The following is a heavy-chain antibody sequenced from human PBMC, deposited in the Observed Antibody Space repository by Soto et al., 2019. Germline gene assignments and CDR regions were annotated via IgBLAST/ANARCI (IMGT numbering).Heavy chain of an antibody. J-gene: IGHJ4*02. V-gene: IGHV3-9*01. CDR2: ISWNSNSI. CDR1: GFTFDNYA. D-gene: IGHD6-13*01. CDR3: AKGSLAAARIFDY. Sequence: GGSLRLSCAASGFTFDNYAMYWVRQTPGKGLEWVSGISWNSNSIGYADSVKGRFTISRDNAKNSLYLQMNSLRTEDTALYYCAKGSLAAARIFDYSGQGILVTVSS.